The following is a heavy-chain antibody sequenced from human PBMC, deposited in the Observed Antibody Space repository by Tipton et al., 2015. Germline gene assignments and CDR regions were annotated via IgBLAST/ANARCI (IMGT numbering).Heavy chain of an antibody. D-gene: IGHD3-22*01. CDR2: IKPDGSDQ. V-gene: IGHV3-7*03. J-gene: IGHJ3*02. Sequence: GSLRLSCAASGFTVSSNYMSWVRQAPGKGLEWVANIKPDGSDQYYVDSVKGRFTFSRDNAKNSMYLQMNSLRSDDTAVYYCAGMIVVYPAQNNDAFDIWGQETMVTVSS. CDR1: GFTVSSNY. CDR3: AGMIVVYPAQNNDAFDI.